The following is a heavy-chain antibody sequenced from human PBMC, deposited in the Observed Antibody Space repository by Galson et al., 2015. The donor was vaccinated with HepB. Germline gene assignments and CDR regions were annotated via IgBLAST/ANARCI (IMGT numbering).Heavy chain of an antibody. J-gene: IGHJ4*02. CDR1: GYTFTSYY. Sequence: SLKVSCTASGYTFTSYYMHWVRQAPGQGLEWMGIINPSGGSTSYAEKLQGRVTMTRDTSTSTVYMELSSLRSEDTAVYYCAGECYDDGASGGVQCLDYWGQGTLVTVSS. D-gene: IGHD4-17*01. CDR2: INPSGGST. V-gene: IGHV1-46*04. CDR3: AGECYDDGASGGVQCLDY.